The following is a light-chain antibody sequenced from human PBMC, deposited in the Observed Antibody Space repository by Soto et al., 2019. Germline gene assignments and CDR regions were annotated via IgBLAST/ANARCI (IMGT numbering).Light chain of an antibody. CDR1: RSDIGIYNY. CDR2: EVS. V-gene: IGLV2-14*01. J-gene: IGLJ3*02. Sequence: QSALTQPASVSGSPGQSITISCTGTRSDIGIYNYVSWYQQHPGKAPKLMICEVSNRPSGVSSRFSGSKSGNTASLTISGLRAEDEADYYITSFTTTSIWVFGGGTKLTVL. CDR3: TSFTTTSIWV.